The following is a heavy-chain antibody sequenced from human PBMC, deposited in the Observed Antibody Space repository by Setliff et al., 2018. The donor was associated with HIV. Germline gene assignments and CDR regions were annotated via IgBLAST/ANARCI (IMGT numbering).Heavy chain of an antibody. V-gene: IGHV1-3*01. CDR1: GYTFTTYS. J-gene: IGHJ4*01. D-gene: IGHD3-10*01. CDR2: INVGKGDT. Sequence: ASVMVSCKASGYTFTTYSIHWMRQAPGQSLEWMGWINVGKGDTKYSQELQGRITITTDTSANTAYMELSGLRSDDTAVYFCARGALLAVFDFDHWGHGTLVTVSS. CDR3: ARGALLAVFDFDH.